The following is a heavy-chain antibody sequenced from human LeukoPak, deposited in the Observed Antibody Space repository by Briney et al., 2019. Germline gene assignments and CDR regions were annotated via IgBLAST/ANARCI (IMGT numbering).Heavy chain of an antibody. V-gene: IGHV3-30*18. CDR3: AKDRPGIAFDY. CDR1: GFTFSSYG. D-gene: IGHD6-13*01. CDR2: ISYDGSNK. J-gene: IGHJ4*02. Sequence: PGGSLRLSCAASGFTFSSYGMHWVRQAPGKGLEWVAVISYDGSNKYYADSVKGRFTISRDNSKNTLYLQMNSLRAEDTAVYYCAKDRPGIAFDYWGQGTLVTVSS.